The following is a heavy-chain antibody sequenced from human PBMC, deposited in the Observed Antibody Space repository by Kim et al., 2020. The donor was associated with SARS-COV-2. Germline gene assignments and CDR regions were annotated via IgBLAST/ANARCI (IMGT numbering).Heavy chain of an antibody. CDR3: ARSHPNAQYQYLQQ. CDR1: GFPLYSFS. J-gene: IGHJ1*01. D-gene: IGHD2-8*01. CDR2: ISTSGRII. Sequence: GGSLRLSCAASGFPLYSFSMNWILQAPGKGLEWISYISTSGRIIYYGDSVKGRFTVSRDNDKNSLFLQMHSLKDEDTAVYYCARSHPNAQYQYLQQWGQGTLVLVSS. V-gene: IGHV3-48*02.